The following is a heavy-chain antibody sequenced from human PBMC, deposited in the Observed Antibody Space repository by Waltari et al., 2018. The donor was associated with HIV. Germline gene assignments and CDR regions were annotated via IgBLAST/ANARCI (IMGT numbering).Heavy chain of an antibody. CDR3: AAGTHYYDR. J-gene: IGHJ4*02. CDR1: GFNFTNTV. Sequence: QMQLVQSGPEVKKPEPSVTVSCQASGFNFTNTVVQWVRQARGQRLEWIGWIVVGSGKTNYAQKVQRRVTITRDMSTTTAYMVLSSLIFDDTAVYYCAAGTHYYDRWGQGTLGTVSS. CDR2: IVVGSGKT. V-gene: IGHV1-58*01.